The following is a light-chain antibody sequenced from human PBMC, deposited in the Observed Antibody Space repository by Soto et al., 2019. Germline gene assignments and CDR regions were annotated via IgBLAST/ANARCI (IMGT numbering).Light chain of an antibody. CDR1: SSDVGRYDY. V-gene: IGLV2-8*01. Sequence: QSALTQPPSGSGSPGQSVTISCTGTSSDVGRYDYVSWYQQHPGKAPKLMIYEVTKRPSGVPDRFSGSKSGNTASLTVSGLQAEDEADYYCTSNAGSNIFVFGTGTKVTVL. CDR3: TSNAGSNIFV. CDR2: EVT. J-gene: IGLJ1*01.